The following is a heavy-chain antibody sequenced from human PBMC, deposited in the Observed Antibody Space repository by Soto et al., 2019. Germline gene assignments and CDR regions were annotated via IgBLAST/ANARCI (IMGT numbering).Heavy chain of an antibody. J-gene: IGHJ4*02. CDR2: ISWDDGST. CDR3: AKVEYSSGWSADYFQY. D-gene: IGHD6-19*01. V-gene: IGHV3-43*01. Sequence: AESLTLSCAVSGFTFDDYTMHWVRHAPGTGLEWVSLISWDDGSTYYADSGKGRVTITRDNSKNSLYLQMHSLRTEDAAASDCAKVEYSSGWSADYFQYWGQGTLVTVSS. CDR1: GFTFDDYT.